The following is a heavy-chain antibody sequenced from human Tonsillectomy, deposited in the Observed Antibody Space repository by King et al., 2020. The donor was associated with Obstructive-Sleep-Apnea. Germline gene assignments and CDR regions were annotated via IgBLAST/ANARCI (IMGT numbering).Heavy chain of an antibody. Sequence: VQLVESGGGVVQPGRSLRLSCAASGFTFSSYAMHWVRQAPGKGLEWVAVISYDGSNKYYADSVKGRFTISRDNSKNTLYLQMNSLRAEDTAVYYWARERVAYCGGDCWGANWFDPWGQGTLVTVSS. CDR2: ISYDGSNK. CDR3: ARERVAYCGGDCWGANWFDP. CDR1: GFTFSSYA. J-gene: IGHJ5*02. V-gene: IGHV3-30*04. D-gene: IGHD2-21*02.